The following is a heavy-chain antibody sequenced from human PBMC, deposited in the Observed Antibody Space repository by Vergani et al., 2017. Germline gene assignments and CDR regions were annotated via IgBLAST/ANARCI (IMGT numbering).Heavy chain of an antibody. V-gene: IGHV3-64D*06. CDR3: VKIYSSGSFGFDY. Sequence: EVQLVESGGGLVQPGGSLRLSCSASGFTFSSYAMHWVRQAPGKGLEYVSAISSNGGSTYYADSVKGRFTISRDNSKNTLYLQMSSQRAEDTAVYYCVKIYSSGSFGFDYWGQGTLVTVSS. CDR2: ISSNGGST. D-gene: IGHD6-19*01. J-gene: IGHJ4*02. CDR1: GFTFSSYA.